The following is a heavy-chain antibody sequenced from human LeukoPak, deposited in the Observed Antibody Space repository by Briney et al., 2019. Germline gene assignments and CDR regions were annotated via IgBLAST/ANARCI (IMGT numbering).Heavy chain of an antibody. CDR1: GDSVSSNSAA. CDR2: TYYRSKWYN. V-gene: IGHV6-1*01. D-gene: IGHD6-6*01. J-gene: IGHJ6*03. Sequence: SQTLSLTCAISGDSVSSNSAAWNSIRQSPSRGLEWLGRTYYRSKWYNDYAVSVKSRITINPDTSKNQFSLQLNSVTPEDTAVYYCARSSSSSQAYYYYMDVWGKGTTVTVSS. CDR3: ARSSSSSQAYYYYMDV.